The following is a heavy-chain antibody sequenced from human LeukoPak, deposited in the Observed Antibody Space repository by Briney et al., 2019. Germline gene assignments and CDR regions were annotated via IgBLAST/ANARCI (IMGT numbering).Heavy chain of an antibody. CDR3: ARFDYGDYQHDAFDI. CDR2: IYYSGST. V-gene: IGHV4-31*03. CDR1: GGSISSGGYS. Sequence: SQTLSLTCTVSGGSISSGGYSWSWIRQHPVEGLEWLGYIYYSGSTYYNPSLKSRVTISVDTSKNQFSLKLSSVTAADTAVYYCARFDYGDYQHDAFDIWGQGTMVTVSS. D-gene: IGHD4-17*01. J-gene: IGHJ3*02.